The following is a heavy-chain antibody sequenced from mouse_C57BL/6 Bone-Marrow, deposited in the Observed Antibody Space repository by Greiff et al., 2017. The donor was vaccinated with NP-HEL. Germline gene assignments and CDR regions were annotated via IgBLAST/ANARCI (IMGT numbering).Heavy chain of an antibody. CDR3: TTLGGSSYFDY. CDR2: IDPENGDT. CDR1: GFNIKDDY. J-gene: IGHJ2*01. D-gene: IGHD1-1*01. Sequence: VQLQQSVAELVRPGASVKLSCTASGFNIKDDYMHWVKQRPEQGLEWIGWIDPENGDTEYASKFQGKATITADTSSNTAYLQLSSLTSEDTAVYYCTTLGGSSYFDYWGQGTTLTVSS. V-gene: IGHV14-4*01.